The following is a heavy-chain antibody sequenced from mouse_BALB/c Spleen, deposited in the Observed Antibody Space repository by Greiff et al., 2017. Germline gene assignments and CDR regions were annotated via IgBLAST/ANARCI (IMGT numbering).Heavy chain of an antibody. CDR2: ISDGGSYT. J-gene: IGHJ4*01. Sequence: DVQLVESVGGLVKPGGSLKLSCAASGFTFSDYYMYWVRQTPEKRLEWVATISDGGSYTYYPDSVKGRFTISRDNAKNNLYLQMSSLKSEDTAMYYCARNMGGSSYYYAMDYWGQGTSVTVSS. CDR1: GFTFSDYY. V-gene: IGHV5-4*02. CDR3: ARNMGGSSYYYAMDY. D-gene: IGHD1-1*01.